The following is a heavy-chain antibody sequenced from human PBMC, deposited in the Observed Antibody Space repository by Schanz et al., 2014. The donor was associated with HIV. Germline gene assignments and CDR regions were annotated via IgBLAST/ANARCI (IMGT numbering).Heavy chain of an antibody. CDR1: GFTFSNYA. CDR2: ISYDGSNK. J-gene: IGHJ4*02. CDR3: AKVGRIYSTTWIDH. Sequence: VQLVESGGGVVQPGTSLRLSCAVSGFTFSNYAMHWVRQAPGKGLEWVAVISYDGSNKYYADSVKGRFAISRDNSKNTVYLQMNSLRGEDSAVYYCAKVGRIYSTTWIDHWGQGTLVTVSS. V-gene: IGHV3-30*09. D-gene: IGHD6-13*01.